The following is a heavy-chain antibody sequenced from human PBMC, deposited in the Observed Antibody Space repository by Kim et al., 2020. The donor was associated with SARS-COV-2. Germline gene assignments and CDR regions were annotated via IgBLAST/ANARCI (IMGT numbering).Heavy chain of an antibody. CDR3: ARERTAAGPDYYYYYGMDV. D-gene: IGHD6-13*01. CDR1: GYSFTSYW. CDR2: IYPGDSDT. V-gene: IGHV5-51*01. Sequence: GESLKISCKGSGYSFTSYWIGWVRQMPGKGLEWMGIIYPGDSDTRYSPSFQGQVTISADKSISTAYLQWSSLKASDTAMYYCARERTAAGPDYYYYYGMDVWGQGTTVTVSS. J-gene: IGHJ6*02.